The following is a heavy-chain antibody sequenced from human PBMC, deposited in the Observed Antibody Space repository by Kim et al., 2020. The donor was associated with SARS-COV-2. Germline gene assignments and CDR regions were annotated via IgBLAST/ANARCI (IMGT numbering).Heavy chain of an antibody. J-gene: IGHJ5*02. V-gene: IGHV3-48*03. CDR1: GFMFSSYE. CDR3: TRDCGGDCHWFDP. D-gene: IGHD2-21*02. Sequence: GGSLRLSCTASGFMFSSYEMNWVRQAPGKGLEWISYISGSGSVRSYADSVKGRFTISRDNAKYSVYLQMNSLGAEDSAVYYCTRDCGGDCHWFDPWGQGTLVTVSS. CDR2: ISGSGSVR.